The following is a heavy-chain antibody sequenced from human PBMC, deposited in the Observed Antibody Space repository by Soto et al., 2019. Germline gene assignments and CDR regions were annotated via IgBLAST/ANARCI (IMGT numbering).Heavy chain of an antibody. Sequence: SGGSLRLSCAASGFTFSSYGMHWVRQAPGKGLEWVAVISYDGSNKYYADSVKGRFTISRDNSKNTLYLQMNSLRAEDTAVYYCEKDSGTNWFDPWGQGTLGTVSA. V-gene: IGHV3-30*18. CDR3: EKDSGTNWFDP. CDR2: ISYDGSNK. J-gene: IGHJ5*02. D-gene: IGHD3-10*01. CDR1: GFTFSSYG.